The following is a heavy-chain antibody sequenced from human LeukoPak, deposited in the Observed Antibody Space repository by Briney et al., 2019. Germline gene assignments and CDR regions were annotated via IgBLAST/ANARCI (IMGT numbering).Heavy chain of an antibody. CDR2: IYYSGST. CDR1: GGSISSYS. D-gene: IGHD4-23*01. V-gene: IGHV4-59*01. CDR3: ARDGDYGGKDY. Sequence: PSEALSLTCTVSGGSISSYSWSWIRQPPGKGLEWIGYIYYSGSTNYNPSLKSRVTISVDTSKNQFSLKLSSVTAADTAVYHCARDGDYGGKDYWGQGTLVTVSS. J-gene: IGHJ4*02.